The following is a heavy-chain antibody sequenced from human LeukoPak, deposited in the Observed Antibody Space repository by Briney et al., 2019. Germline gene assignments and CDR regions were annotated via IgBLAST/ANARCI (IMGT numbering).Heavy chain of an antibody. CDR3: ARVFSSSSWPNRLHYYYYYMDV. CDR2: INHSGST. CDR1: GGSISSSSYY. Sequence: PSETLSLTCTVSGGSISSSSYYWSWIRQPPGKGLEWIGEINHSGSTNYNPSLKSRATISVDTSKNQFSLKLSSVTAADTAVYYCARVFSSSSWPNRLHYYYYYMDVWGKGTTVTVSS. D-gene: IGHD6-13*01. V-gene: IGHV4-39*07. J-gene: IGHJ6*03.